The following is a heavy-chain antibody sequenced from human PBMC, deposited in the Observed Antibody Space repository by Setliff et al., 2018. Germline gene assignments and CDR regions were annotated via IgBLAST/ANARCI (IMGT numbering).Heavy chain of an antibody. J-gene: IGHJ6*03. CDR3: ASRGTSNGYYYCMDV. CDR1: GYTFSTYA. D-gene: IGHD3-16*01. Sequence: GASVKVSCKASGYTFSTYAMNWVRQAPGQGLEWMGWINTNTGNPTYAQGFTGRFVFSLDTSVSTAYLQISSLKAEDTAVYYCASRGTSNGYYYCMDVWGKGTTVTVSS. V-gene: IGHV7-4-1*02. CDR2: INTNTGNP.